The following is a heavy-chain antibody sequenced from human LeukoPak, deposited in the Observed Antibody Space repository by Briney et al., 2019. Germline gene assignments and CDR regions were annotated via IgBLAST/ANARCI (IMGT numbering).Heavy chain of an antibody. J-gene: IGHJ4*02. CDR1: GVTVSSNY. CDR2: LYSDGST. CDR3: ARRPDYGGTPTFDY. V-gene: IGHV3-66*01. D-gene: IGHD4-23*01. Sequence: GGSLRLSCAASGVTVSSNYMSWVRQAPGNGLEWVSVLYSDGSTYYADSVKGRFTISRDNSKNTLYLQMNSLRAEDTAVYFCARRPDYGGTPTFDYWGQGTLVTVSS.